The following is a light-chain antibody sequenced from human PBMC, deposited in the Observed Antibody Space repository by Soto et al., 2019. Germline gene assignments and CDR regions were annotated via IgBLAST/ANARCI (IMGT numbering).Light chain of an antibody. CDR3: QQYGSSRT. J-gene: IGKJ1*01. V-gene: IGKV3-20*01. CDR2: GAS. CDR1: QSVSSSY. Sequence: IVLTQSPGTLSLSPGERATLSCRASQSVSSSYLAWYQQNPGQAPRLLIYGASSRATGIPDRFSGSGSGTDFTLTISRLEPEDFAVYYCQQYGSSRTFGQGTKVEIK.